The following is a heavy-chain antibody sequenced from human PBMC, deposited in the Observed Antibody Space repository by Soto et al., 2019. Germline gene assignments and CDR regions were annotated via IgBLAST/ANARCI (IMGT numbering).Heavy chain of an antibody. J-gene: IGHJ2*01. V-gene: IGHV4-31*03. D-gene: IGHD4-17*01. CDR2: IYYSGST. CDR3: ERDRMRGTVTKGYYWFFDV. CDR1: GDSISSGDYY. Sequence: QVQLQESGPGLVKPSQTLSLTCTVSGDSISSGDYYWSWIRQHPGKGLEWIGYIYYSGSTYYNPSLKSRVTISVDTSKNQFSLKLSSVTAADTAVYYCERDRMRGTVTKGYYWFFDVWGRGTLVTVSS.